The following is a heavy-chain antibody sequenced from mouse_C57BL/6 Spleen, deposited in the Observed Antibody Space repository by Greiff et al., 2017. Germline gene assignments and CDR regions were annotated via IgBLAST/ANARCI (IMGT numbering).Heavy chain of an antibody. J-gene: IGHJ3*01. CDR1: GYAFTNYL. CDR3: ARQDYGSSYGFAY. Sequence: VQVVESGAELVRPGTSVKVSCKASGYAFTNYLIEWVKQRPGQGLEWIGVINPGSGGTNYNEKFKGKATLTADKSSSTAYMQLSSLTSEDSAVYFCARQDYGSSYGFAYWGQGTLVTVSA. D-gene: IGHD1-1*01. CDR2: INPGSGGT. V-gene: IGHV1-54*01.